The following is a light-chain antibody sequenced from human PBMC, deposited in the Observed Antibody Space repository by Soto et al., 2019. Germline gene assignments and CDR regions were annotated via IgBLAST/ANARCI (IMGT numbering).Light chain of an antibody. CDR3: QQSYTTLFT. CDR1: QSISNY. CDR2: AAS. Sequence: DIQMTQSPSSLYASVGDTVTITCRASQSISNYLNWYQQKPGKAPKLLIYAASSLQSGVPSRFSGSGSGTDFTLTISSLQPEDFATYSCQQSYTTLFTFGPGTNVDIK. V-gene: IGKV1-39*01. J-gene: IGKJ3*01.